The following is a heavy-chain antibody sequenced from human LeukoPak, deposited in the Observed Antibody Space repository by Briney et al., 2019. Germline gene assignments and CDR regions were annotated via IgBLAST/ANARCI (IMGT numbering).Heavy chain of an antibody. CDR1: GYTFTSYY. CDR2: INPSGGST. D-gene: IGHD5-18*01. J-gene: IGHJ6*03. Sequence: ASVKVSCKASGYTFTSYYMHWVRQAPGQGLECMGIINPSGGSTSYAQKFQGRVTMTRDMSTSTVYMELSSLRSEDTAVYYCARVRGGYSYGYDYMDVWGKGTTVTVSS. CDR3: ARVRGGYSYGYDYMDV. V-gene: IGHV1-46*01.